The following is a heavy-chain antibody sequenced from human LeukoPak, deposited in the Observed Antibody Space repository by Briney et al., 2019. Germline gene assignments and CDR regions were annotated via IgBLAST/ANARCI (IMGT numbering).Heavy chain of an antibody. D-gene: IGHD3-22*01. CDR1: GFTFSTYA. V-gene: IGHV3-23*01. CDR2: ISNSGGST. J-gene: IGHJ4*02. CDR3: TTYYYDSRGYYYPSYFDY. Sequence: GGSLRLSCAASGFTFSTYAMSWVRQAPGKGLEGVSRISNSGGSTYYADSVKGGFTISRDNSKSTLYLEMNSLRAEDTAVYYCTTYYYDSRGYYYPSYFDYWGQGTLVTVSS.